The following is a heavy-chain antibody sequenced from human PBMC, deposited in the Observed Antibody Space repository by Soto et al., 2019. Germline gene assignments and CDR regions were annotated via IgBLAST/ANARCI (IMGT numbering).Heavy chain of an antibody. CDR3: AKGGSSSARYFDT. D-gene: IGHD6-6*01. V-gene: IGHV3-30*18. Sequence: QVQLVESGGGVVQPGRSLRLSCAASGFTFSGYGMHWVRQAPGKGLEWVAVISFEGSKKYYANSVEGRFTISRHNSKNTLFLQMNSLRAEDTAVYYCAKGGSSSARYFDTWGQGTLVTVSS. CDR1: GFTFSGYG. J-gene: IGHJ5*02. CDR2: ISFEGSKK.